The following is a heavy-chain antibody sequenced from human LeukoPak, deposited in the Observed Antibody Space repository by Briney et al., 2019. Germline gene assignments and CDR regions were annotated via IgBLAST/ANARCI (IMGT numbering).Heavy chain of an antibody. V-gene: IGHV3-66*01. Sequence: GGSLRLSCAASGFTVSKNYMSWVRQAPGKGLEWVSVIYSGGSRKYADSVKGRFTISRDNPKNTLYLQMNSLRAEDTAVYYCARVLSGSGSLYYYYYYMDVWGKGTTVTISS. D-gene: IGHD3-10*01. J-gene: IGHJ6*03. CDR3: ARVLSGSGSLYYYYYYMDV. CDR1: GFTVSKNY. CDR2: IYSGGSR.